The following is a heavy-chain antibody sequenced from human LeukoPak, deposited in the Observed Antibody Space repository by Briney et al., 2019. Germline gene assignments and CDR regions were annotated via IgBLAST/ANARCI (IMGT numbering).Heavy chain of an antibody. CDR2: IYYSGST. CDR3: ARDPGSYFDL. D-gene: IGHD3-10*01. Sequence: SETLSLTCTVSGGSISSGGYYWSWIRQHPGKGLEWIGYIYYSGSTYYNPSLKSRVTISVDTPKNQFSLKLSSVTAADTAVYYCARDPGSYFDLWGRGTLVTVSS. CDR1: GGSISSGGYY. J-gene: IGHJ2*01. V-gene: IGHV4-31*03.